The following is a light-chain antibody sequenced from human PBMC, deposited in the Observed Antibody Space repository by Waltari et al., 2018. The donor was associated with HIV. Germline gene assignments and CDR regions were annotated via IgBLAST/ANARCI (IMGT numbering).Light chain of an antibody. CDR3: SSYTSSSTLV. CDR1: SSDVGGYNF. CDR2: EVR. Sequence: GSPGQSITISCTGTSSDVGGYNFVSWFQHHPGKAPKVMIYEVRNRPSGVSNRFSGSKSGNTAALTISGLQAEDEADYYCSSYTSSSTLVFGGGTKLTVL. J-gene: IGLJ2*01. V-gene: IGLV2-14*01.